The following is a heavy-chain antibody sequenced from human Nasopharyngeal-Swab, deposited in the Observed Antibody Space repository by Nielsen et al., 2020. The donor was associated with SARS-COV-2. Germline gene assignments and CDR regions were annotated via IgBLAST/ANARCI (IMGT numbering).Heavy chain of an antibody. J-gene: IGHJ5*02. CDR3: ARDRGYFDPLGWFDP. CDR2: ISAYNGNT. D-gene: IGHD3-9*01. Sequence: ASVKVSCKASGYTFTSYGISWVRQAPGQGLEWMGWISAYNGNTNYAQKLQGRVTMTTDTSTSTAYMELRSLRSDDTAVYYCARDRGYFDPLGWFDPWGQGTLVTVSS. V-gene: IGHV1-18*04. CDR1: GYTFTSYG.